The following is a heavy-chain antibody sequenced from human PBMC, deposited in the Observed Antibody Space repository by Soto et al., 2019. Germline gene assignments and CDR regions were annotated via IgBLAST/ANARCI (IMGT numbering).Heavy chain of an antibody. V-gene: IGHV4-59*01. J-gene: IGHJ6*02. CDR3: ARYLWGYYGTDRYPLDV. CDR1: GGSISSYY. D-gene: IGHD3-3*01. Sequence: SETLSLTCTVSGGSISSYYWNWIRQPPGKGLEWIGYIYYSGSTNYNPSLKSRVTISVDTSKNQFSLKLNSVTAADTAVYYCARYLWGYYGTDRYPLDVWGRGTTVTVS. CDR2: IYYSGST.